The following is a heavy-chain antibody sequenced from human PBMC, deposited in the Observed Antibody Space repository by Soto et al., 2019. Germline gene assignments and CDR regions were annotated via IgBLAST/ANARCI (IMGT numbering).Heavy chain of an antibody. CDR1: GFTFSDHY. J-gene: IGHJ6*03. Sequence: PGGSLRLSCAASGFTFSDHYMDWVRQAPGKGLEWVGRTRNKANSYTTEYAASVKGRFTISRDDSKNSLYLQMNSLKTEDTAVYYCARGPLQRITIFGVVTKRIYYYYYMDVWGKGTTVTVSS. CDR3: ARGPLQRITIFGVVTKRIYYYYYMDV. D-gene: IGHD3-3*01. V-gene: IGHV3-72*01. CDR2: TRNKANSYTT.